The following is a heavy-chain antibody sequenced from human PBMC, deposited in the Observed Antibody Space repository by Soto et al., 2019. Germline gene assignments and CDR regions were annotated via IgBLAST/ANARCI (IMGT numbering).Heavy chain of an antibody. V-gene: IGHV3-30-3*01. Sequence: QVQVVESGGGVVQPGRSLRLSCAASGFSFSSYAMHWVRQAPGKGLEWGAVISYDGSNKYYEDSVKGRFTISRDSSKNTVYLQMNSLRGEDTGVYYCARAPPRGIAAPGTWGSGMDVWGQGTTVTVSS. CDR2: ISYDGSNK. D-gene: IGHD6-13*01. CDR1: GFSFSSYA. J-gene: IGHJ6*02. CDR3: ARAPPRGIAAPGTWGSGMDV.